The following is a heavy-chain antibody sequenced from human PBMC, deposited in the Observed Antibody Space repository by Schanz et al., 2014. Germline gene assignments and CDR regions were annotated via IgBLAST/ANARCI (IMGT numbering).Heavy chain of an antibody. Sequence: EVQLLESGGGLVQPGGSLRLSCAASGFTFSSYSMNWVRQAPGKGLEWVSSISSSSSYIYYADSVKGRFTISRDNAKISLYLQMNSLRVEDTAVYYCARDTSYGMDVWGQGTTVTVSS. CDR3: ARDTSYGMDV. J-gene: IGHJ6*02. V-gene: IGHV3-21*01. CDR2: ISSSSSYI. CDR1: GFTFSSYS.